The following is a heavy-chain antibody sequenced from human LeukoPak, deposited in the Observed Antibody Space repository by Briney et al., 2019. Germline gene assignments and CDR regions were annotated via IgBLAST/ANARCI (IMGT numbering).Heavy chain of an antibody. CDR3: AKSGLRFLEWFKVDYYFDY. D-gene: IGHD3-3*01. J-gene: IGHJ4*02. Sequence: QPGRSLRLSCAASGFTFSSYGMHWVRQAPGKGREWGAVIWYDGSNKYYAVSVKGRFTISRDNSNNTLYLQMNSLRAEDTAVYYCAKSGLRFLEWFKVDYYFDYWGQGTLVTVSS. CDR2: IWYDGSNK. CDR1: GFTFSSYG. V-gene: IGHV3-33*06.